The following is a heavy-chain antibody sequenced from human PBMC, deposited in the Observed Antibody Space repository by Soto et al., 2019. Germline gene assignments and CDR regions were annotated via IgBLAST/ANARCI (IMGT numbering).Heavy chain of an antibody. J-gene: IGHJ5*02. CDR1: GFSLSNARMG. CDR2: IFSNDEK. CDR3: VRIRTGCSGGSCYRYNWFDP. D-gene: IGHD2-15*01. V-gene: IGHV2-26*01. Sequence: QVTLKESGPVLVKPTETLTLTCTVSGFSLSNARMGVSWIRQPPGKALEWLAHIFSNDEKSYSTSLKSRLTISKDTSKSQVVLTMTNMDPVDTATYYCVRIRTGCSGGSCYRYNWFDPWGQGTLVTVSS.